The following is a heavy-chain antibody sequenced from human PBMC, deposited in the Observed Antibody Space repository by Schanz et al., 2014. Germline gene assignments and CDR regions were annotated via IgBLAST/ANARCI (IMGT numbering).Heavy chain of an antibody. CDR1: GLLFSYYY. Sequence: EVQLVESGGGLVRPGGSLRLSCAASGLLFSYYYMSGVRQAPGKGLEWVGHIRSKPNNYATEYAASMKGRFTISRDDSKNTTYLQMNSLRAGDTAVYYCAKDGRLPYYGTGSDFDYWGQGTLVAVSS. CDR3: AKDGRLPYYGTGSDFDY. CDR2: IRSKPNNYAT. J-gene: IGHJ4*02. V-gene: IGHV3-73*01. D-gene: IGHD3-22*01.